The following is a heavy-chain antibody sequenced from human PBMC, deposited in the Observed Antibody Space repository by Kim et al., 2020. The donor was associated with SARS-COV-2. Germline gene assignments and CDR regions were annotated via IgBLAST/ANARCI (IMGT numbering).Heavy chain of an antibody. V-gene: IGHV3-64*01. J-gene: IGHJ6*02. Sequence: NSVRGKLPISRDTSKNTLYLQRGSLRAEDMAVYYCARDYDSSGYYGMDVWGQGTTVTVSS. CDR3: ARDYDSSGYYGMDV. D-gene: IGHD3-22*01.